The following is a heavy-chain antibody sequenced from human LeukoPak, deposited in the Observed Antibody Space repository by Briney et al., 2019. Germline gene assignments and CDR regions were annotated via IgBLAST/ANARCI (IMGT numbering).Heavy chain of an antibody. CDR3: AKDVWWSVS. CDR2: ISSSSNTI. V-gene: IGHV3-48*01. Sequence: GGSLRLSCAASGFTFSSYSMNWVRQAPGKGLQWVSYISSSSNTIYYADSVRGRFTISRDNAKNTLYLQINSLRAEDTAIYYCAKDVWWSVSWGQGTLVTVSS. J-gene: IGHJ5*02. D-gene: IGHD2-8*02. CDR1: GFTFSSYS.